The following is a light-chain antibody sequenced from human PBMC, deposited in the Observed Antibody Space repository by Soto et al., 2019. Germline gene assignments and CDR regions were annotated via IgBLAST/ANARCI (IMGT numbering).Light chain of an antibody. CDR3: NSYSSLSTRV. CDR2: DVS. CDR1: SSDVGGYNY. Sequence: QSVLTQPASVSGSPGQSITISCTGTSSDVGGYNYVSWYQQHPGKAPQLMIYDVSNRPSGVSNRFSVSKSGNTASLTISGLQADDEADYYGNSYSSLSTRVFGPGPKLTVL. V-gene: IGLV2-14*03. J-gene: IGLJ1*01.